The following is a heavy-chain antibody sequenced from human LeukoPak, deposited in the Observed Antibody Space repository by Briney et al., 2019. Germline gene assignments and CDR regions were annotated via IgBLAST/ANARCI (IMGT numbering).Heavy chain of an antibody. Sequence: GGSLRLSCAASGFTFSSYAMSWVRQAPGKGLEWVSAISGSGGSAYYADSVKGRFTTSRDNSKNTLYLQMNSPRAEDTAVYYCARIMVYAIQNWFDPWGQGTLVTVSS. D-gene: IGHD2-8*01. V-gene: IGHV3-23*01. J-gene: IGHJ5*02. CDR2: ISGSGGSA. CDR3: ARIMVYAIQNWFDP. CDR1: GFTFSSYA.